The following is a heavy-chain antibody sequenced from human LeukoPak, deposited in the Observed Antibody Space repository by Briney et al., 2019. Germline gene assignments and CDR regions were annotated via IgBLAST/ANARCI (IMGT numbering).Heavy chain of an antibody. CDR1: GGTFSSYA. Sequence: GASVKVSCKASGGTFSSYAISWVRQAPGQGLEWMGIINPSGGSTSYAQKFQGRVTMTRDTSTSTVYMELSSLRSEDTAVYYCARDVRPGLYYFDYWGQGTLVTVSS. D-gene: IGHD1-14*01. J-gene: IGHJ4*02. CDR3: ARDVRPGLYYFDY. V-gene: IGHV1-46*01. CDR2: INPSGGST.